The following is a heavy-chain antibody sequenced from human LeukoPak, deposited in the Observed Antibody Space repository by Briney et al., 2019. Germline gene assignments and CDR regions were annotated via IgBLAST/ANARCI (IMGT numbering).Heavy chain of an antibody. Sequence: GGSLRPSCVASGFPLSSYSINWIRQAPGKGLEWVSYISPSSGNIYYLDSVQGRFTVSRDNDRNSLFLQIDSPTAEDTAVYFCVRVKGTYFDYWGQGALVTVSS. CDR2: ISPSSGNI. J-gene: IGHJ4*02. CDR1: GFPLSSYS. D-gene: IGHD1-1*01. CDR3: VRVKGTYFDY. V-gene: IGHV3-48*01.